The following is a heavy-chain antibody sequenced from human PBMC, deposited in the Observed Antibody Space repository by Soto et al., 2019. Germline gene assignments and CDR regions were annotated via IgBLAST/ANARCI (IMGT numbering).Heavy chain of an antibody. J-gene: IGHJ6*02. CDR1: GGTFSSYA. V-gene: IGHV1-69*01. CDR3: ARDRIAGSKYYYGMDV. CDR2: IIPIFGTE. D-gene: IGHD6-13*01. Sequence: QVQLVQSGAEVKKPGSSVRVSCKASGGTFSSYAISWVRQAPGQGLEWMGGIIPIFGTENYAQKFQGRLTITADDSTSTDYIELSSLRSEDTAVYYCARDRIAGSKYYYGMDVWGQGTTVTVSS.